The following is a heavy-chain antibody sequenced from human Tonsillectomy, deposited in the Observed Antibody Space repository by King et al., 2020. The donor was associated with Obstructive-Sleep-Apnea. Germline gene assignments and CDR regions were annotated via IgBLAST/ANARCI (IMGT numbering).Heavy chain of an antibody. D-gene: IGHD3-10*01. CDR1: GFTFSSYA. CDR2: ISGSGGST. Sequence: VQLVESGGGLVQPGGSLRLSCAASGFTFSSYAMSWVRQAPGKGLEWVSAISGSGGSTYYADSVKGRFTISRDNSKNTLYLQMNSLRAEDTAVYYCAKGEDGSWSYSLPYYYYGMDVWGQGTTVTVSS. CDR3: AKGEDGSWSYSLPYYYYGMDV. J-gene: IGHJ6*02. V-gene: IGHV3-23*04.